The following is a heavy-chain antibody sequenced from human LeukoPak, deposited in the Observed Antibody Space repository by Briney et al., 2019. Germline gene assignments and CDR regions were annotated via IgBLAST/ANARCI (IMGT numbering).Heavy chain of an antibody. CDR3: AREWELLSGDYFDY. V-gene: IGHV3-74*01. J-gene: IGHJ4*02. D-gene: IGHD1-26*01. CDR1: GFTFSSYW. Sequence: PGGSLRLSCAASGFTFSSYWMHWVRQAPGKGLVWVSRINSDGSSTSYADSVKGRFTISRDNAKNSLYLQMNSLRAEDTAVYYCAREWELLSGDYFDYWGQGTLVTVSS. CDR2: INSDGSST.